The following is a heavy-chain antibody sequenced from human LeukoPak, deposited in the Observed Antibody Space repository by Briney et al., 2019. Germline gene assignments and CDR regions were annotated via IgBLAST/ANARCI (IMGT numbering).Heavy chain of an antibody. Sequence: GASVKVSCKASGGTFSSYAISWVRQAPGQGLEWMGIINPSGGSTSYAQKFQGRVTMTRDTSTSTVYMELSSLRSEDTAVYYCARDRPIAAAPRTINWFDPWGQGTLVTVSS. CDR1: GGTFSSYA. CDR3: ARDRPIAAAPRTINWFDP. CDR2: INPSGGST. D-gene: IGHD6-13*01. J-gene: IGHJ5*02. V-gene: IGHV1-46*01.